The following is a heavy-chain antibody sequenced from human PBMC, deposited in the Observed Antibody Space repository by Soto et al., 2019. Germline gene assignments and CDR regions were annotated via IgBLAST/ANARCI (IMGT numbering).Heavy chain of an antibody. Sequence: PGGSLRLSCAASGFIFTRYSMNWVRQAPGKGLEWVSSISSTTNYIYYGDSMKGRFTISRDNAKNPLYLEMNSLRAEDTAVYYCARESEDLTSNFDYWGQGTLVTV. J-gene: IGHJ4*02. V-gene: IGHV3-21*06. CDR3: ARESEDLTSNFDY. CDR1: GFIFTRYS. CDR2: ISSTTNYI.